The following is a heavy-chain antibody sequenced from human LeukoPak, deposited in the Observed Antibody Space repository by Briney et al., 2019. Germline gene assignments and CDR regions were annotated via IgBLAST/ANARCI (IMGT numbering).Heavy chain of an antibody. Sequence: GGSLRLSCAASGFTFSSYAMSWVRQAPGKGLEWVSAISDSGGSTYYADSVKGRFTVSRDSSKNTVYLQMNSLRAGDTAVYYCAKRSGSGGNNGYHDYWGQGTLVTVSS. J-gene: IGHJ4*02. CDR1: GFTFSSYA. D-gene: IGHD1/OR15-1a*01. CDR3: AKRSGSGGNNGYHDY. CDR2: ISDSGGST. V-gene: IGHV3-23*01.